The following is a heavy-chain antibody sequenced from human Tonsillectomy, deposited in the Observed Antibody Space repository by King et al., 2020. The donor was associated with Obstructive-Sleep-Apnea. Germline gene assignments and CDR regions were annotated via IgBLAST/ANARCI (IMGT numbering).Heavy chain of an antibody. CDR3: ARGSGAAAVNWFDP. CDR2: INHSGST. V-gene: IGHV4-34*01. CDR1: GGSFSDYY. Sequence: VQLQQWGAGLLKPSETLSLTCAVFGGSFSDYYWSWIRQPPGKGLEWIGEINHSGSTNYHPSLKSRVTISADTSKNQVSLKLNSVTAADTAVYYCARGSGAAAVNWFDPWGQGTLVTVSS. J-gene: IGHJ5*02. D-gene: IGHD6-13*01.